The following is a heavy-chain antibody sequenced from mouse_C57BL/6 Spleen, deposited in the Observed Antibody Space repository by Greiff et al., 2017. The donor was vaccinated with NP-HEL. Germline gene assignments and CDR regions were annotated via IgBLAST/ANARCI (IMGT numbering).Heavy chain of an antibody. CDR1: GFTFSSYG. D-gene: IGHD2-4*01. CDR3: ARHSDYGFAY. CDR2: IRSGGSYT. V-gene: IGHV5-6*01. J-gene: IGHJ3*01. Sequence: EVKLMESGGDLVKPGGSLKLSCAASGFTFSSYGMSWVRQTPDKRLEWVATIRSGGSYTSYPDSVKGRFTIPRDNAKNTLYLQMSSLKSEDTAMYYCARHSDYGFAYWGQGTLVTVSA.